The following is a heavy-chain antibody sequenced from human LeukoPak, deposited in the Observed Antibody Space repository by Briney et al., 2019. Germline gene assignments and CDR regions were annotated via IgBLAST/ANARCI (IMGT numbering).Heavy chain of an antibody. CDR1: GFTFSSFE. D-gene: IGHD3-9*01. Sequence: GGSLRLSCAASGFTFSSFEMHWVRQAPGKGLEWVSYISSSSDTFYYANSMKGRFTISRDTAKNSLYLQMNRLRAEDTAVYYCVGADYDILTGYYIDYWGQGTLVTVSS. CDR3: VGADYDILTGYYIDY. J-gene: IGHJ4*02. CDR2: ISSSSDTF. V-gene: IGHV3-48*03.